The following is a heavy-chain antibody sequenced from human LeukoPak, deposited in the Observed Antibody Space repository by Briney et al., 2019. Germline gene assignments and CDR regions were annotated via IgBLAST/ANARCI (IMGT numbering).Heavy chain of an antibody. D-gene: IGHD3-3*01. J-gene: IGHJ5*02. V-gene: IGHV3-30*04. CDR2: ISYDGSNK. Sequence: TGGSLRLSCAAPGFTFSSYAMHWVRQAPGEGLEWVAVISYDGSNKYYADSVKGRFTISRDNSKNTLYLQMNSLRAEDTAVYYCAGDYSIFGVVIIRKNWFDPWGQETLVTVSS. CDR1: GFTFSSYA. CDR3: AGDYSIFGVVIIRKNWFDP.